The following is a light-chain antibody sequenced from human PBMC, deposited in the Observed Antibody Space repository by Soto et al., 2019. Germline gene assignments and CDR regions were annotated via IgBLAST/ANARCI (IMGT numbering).Light chain of an antibody. CDR1: QSVSSSY. J-gene: IGKJ1*01. Sequence: EIVLTQSPGTLSLSPGERATLSCRASQSVSSSYLAWYQQKPGQAPRLLIYGASSRATGIPDRFSGSGSGTDFTLTISRLVPEDFAVYYCQRYGSSPWTFGRGTKVEIK. V-gene: IGKV3-20*01. CDR2: GAS. CDR3: QRYGSSPWT.